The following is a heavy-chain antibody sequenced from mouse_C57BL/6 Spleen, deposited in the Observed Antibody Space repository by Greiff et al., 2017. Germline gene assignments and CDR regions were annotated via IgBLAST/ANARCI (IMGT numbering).Heavy chain of an antibody. V-gene: IGHV1-19*01. J-gene: IGHJ4*01. Sequence: VQLKESGPVLVKPGASVKMSCKASGYTFTDYYMNWVKQSHGKSLEWIGVINPYNGGASYNQKFKGKATLTVDKSSSTAYMELNSLTSEDSAVYYCASYDYDEDYAMDYWGQGTSVTVSS. CDR1: GYTFTDYY. CDR3: ASYDYDEDYAMDY. D-gene: IGHD2-4*01. CDR2: INPYNGGA.